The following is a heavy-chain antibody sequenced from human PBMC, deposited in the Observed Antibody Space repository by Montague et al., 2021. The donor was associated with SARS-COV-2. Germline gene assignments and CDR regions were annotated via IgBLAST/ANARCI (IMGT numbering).Heavy chain of an antibody. V-gene: IGHV3-23*01. D-gene: IGHD3-10*01. Sequence: SLGLSCSASGFTFSNSAMNWVRQAPWKGLEWVSGSSCSDGGTHYADSXXGRFTISRDNSKNVLYLQMNSLRAEDTALYYCAKDSYYYGLGYGMDVCGQGTTVTVS. CDR3: AKDSYYYGLGYGMDV. J-gene: IGHJ6*02. CDR1: GFTFSNSA. CDR2: SSCSDGGT.